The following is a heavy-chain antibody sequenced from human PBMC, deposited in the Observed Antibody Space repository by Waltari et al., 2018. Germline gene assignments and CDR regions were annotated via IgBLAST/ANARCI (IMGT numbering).Heavy chain of an antibody. D-gene: IGHD3-16*01. CDR1: GVSLTNYF. Sequence: QVQLQESGPGLVKSSETLSITCGVSGVSLTNYFWNWIRQPPGKPLEWIGYIYHTGSTKYNPSLKSRVTMSLDSSKNQVSLRLTSVIATDTAVYYCARWAGPWRAFEIWGQGTTVTVSS. J-gene: IGHJ3*02. V-gene: IGHV4-59*08. CDR3: ARWAGPWRAFEI. CDR2: IYHTGST.